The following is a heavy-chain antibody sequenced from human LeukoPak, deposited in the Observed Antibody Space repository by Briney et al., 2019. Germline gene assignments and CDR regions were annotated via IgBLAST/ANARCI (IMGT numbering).Heavy chain of an antibody. Sequence: GRSLRLSCAASGFSLSKYAMDWVRQAPGKGLEWVAIISKDGSMRYYADSVKGRFTVSRDNSNNTLSLQMNSLKSEDTAVYYCAGEKFDIWGQGTMVTVSA. CDR1: GFSLSKYA. V-gene: IGHV3-30*04. J-gene: IGHJ3*02. CDR3: AGEKFDI. CDR2: ISKDGSMR.